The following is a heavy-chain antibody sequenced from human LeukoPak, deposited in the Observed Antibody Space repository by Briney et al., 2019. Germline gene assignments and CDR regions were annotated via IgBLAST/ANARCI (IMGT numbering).Heavy chain of an antibody. CDR1: GYTFTGYY. CDR2: INPNSGGT. V-gene: IGHV1-2*02. J-gene: IGHJ4*02. Sequence: GASVKVSCKASGYTFTGYYTHWVRQAPGQGLEWMGWINPNSGGTNYAQKFQGRVTMTRDTSISTAYMELSRLRSDDTAVYYCTRTTYCSSTSCRKGFDYWGQGTLVTVSS. D-gene: IGHD2-2*01. CDR3: TRTTYCSSTSCRKGFDY.